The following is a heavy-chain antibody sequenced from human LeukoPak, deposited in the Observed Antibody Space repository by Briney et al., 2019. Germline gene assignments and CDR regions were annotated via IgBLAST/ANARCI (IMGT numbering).Heavy chain of an antibody. J-gene: IGHJ3*02. D-gene: IGHD2-2*01. CDR3: ARGGYCSSTSCYEDAFDI. V-gene: IGHV1-69*06. Sequence: SVKVSCKASGGTFSSYAISWVRQAPGQGLEWMGGIIPIVGTANYAQKLQGRVTITGDKSTSTDYMELSSLRSEDTAFYYCARGGYCSSTSCYEDAFDIWGQGTMVTVSS. CDR2: IIPIVGTA. CDR1: GGTFSSYA.